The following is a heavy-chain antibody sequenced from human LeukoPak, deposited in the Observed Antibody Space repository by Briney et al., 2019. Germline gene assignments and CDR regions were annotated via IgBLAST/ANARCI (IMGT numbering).Heavy chain of an antibody. CDR2: IYPADSDT. Sequence: GESLKVSCQVSGYIFTNYWIGWVRQMPGKGLESMGIIYPADSDTTYSPSFQGQVTISADKSISTVYLQWSSLKASDTAMCYCARQSRDGSKTRGYYFDYWGPGTQVTVSS. J-gene: IGHJ4*02. CDR3: ARQSRDGSKTRGYYFDY. V-gene: IGHV5-51*01. D-gene: IGHD3-10*01. CDR1: GYIFTNYW.